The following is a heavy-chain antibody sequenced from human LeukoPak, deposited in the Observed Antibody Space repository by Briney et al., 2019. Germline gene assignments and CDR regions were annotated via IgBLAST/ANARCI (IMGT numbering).Heavy chain of an antibody. D-gene: IGHD3-10*01. CDR1: SGSINSSSYY. CDR3: ARFDFGSGSYSPHFDY. V-gene: IGHV4-39*01. J-gene: IGHJ4*02. Sequence: SETLSLTCSVSSGSINSSSYYWGWIRQPPRKGLEWIGSVYYRGSTYYNPSLRSRVTISINTSNNQFSLKLSSVTAADTAVYYCARFDFGSGSYSPHFDYGGQGTLVTVSS. CDR2: VYYRGST.